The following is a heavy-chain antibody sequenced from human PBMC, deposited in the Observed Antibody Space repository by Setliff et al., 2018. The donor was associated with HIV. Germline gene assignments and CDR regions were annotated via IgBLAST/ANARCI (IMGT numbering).Heavy chain of an antibody. CDR2: MYHSGST. CDR1: GYSISSGYY. CDR3: ARPFTTGIDAFDI. Sequence: KTSETLSLTCAVSGYSISSGYYWGWIRQPPGKGLEWIGSMYHSGSTYYNPSLKSRLTISVDTSKNQFSLKLSSVTAADTAVYYCARPFTTGIDAFDIWGQGTMVTVS. V-gene: IGHV4-38-2*01. J-gene: IGHJ3*02. D-gene: IGHD1-1*01.